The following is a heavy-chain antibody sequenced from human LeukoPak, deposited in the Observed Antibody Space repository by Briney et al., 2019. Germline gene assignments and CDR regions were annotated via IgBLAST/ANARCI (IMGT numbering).Heavy chain of an antibody. V-gene: IGHV4-61*01. CDR2: VHYTGTT. Sequence: SETLSLTCTVSGDSVSSGSYYWSWIRQPPGKGLEWIGYVHYTGTTNDNPSLKSRVTISVDTSRNQLSLTLTSVTAADTAVYYCAREGTGTTGWAFDIWGQGTMVTVSS. D-gene: IGHD1-7*01. CDR3: AREGTGTTGWAFDI. CDR1: GDSVSSGSYY. J-gene: IGHJ3*02.